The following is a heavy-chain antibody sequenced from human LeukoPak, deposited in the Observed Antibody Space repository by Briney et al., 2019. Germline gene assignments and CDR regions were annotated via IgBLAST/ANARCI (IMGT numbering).Heavy chain of an antibody. J-gene: IGHJ4*02. D-gene: IGHD3-22*01. Sequence: SQTLSLTCTVSGGSISSGDYYWSWIRQPPGKGLEWIGYIYYSGSTYYNPSLKSRVTISVDTSENQFSLKLSSVTAADTAVYYCARERRYYYDSSGPNFDYWGQGTLVTVSS. CDR2: IYYSGST. V-gene: IGHV4-30-4*01. CDR1: GGSISSGDYY. CDR3: ARERRYYYDSSGPNFDY.